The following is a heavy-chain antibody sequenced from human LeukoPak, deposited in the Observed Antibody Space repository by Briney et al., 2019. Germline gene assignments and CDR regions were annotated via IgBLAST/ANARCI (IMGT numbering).Heavy chain of an antibody. D-gene: IGHD2-2*01. V-gene: IGHV4-39*01. J-gene: IGHJ4*02. CDR3: ARRPLGYCSSTSCPTPYYFDY. Sequence: SETLSLTCTVSGGSISSSSYYWGWIRQPPGKGLEWIGSIYYSGSTYYNPSLKSRVTISVDTSKSQFSLKLSSVTAADTAVYYCARRPLGYCSSTSCPTPYYFDYWGQGTLVTVSS. CDR2: IYYSGST. CDR1: GGSISSSSYY.